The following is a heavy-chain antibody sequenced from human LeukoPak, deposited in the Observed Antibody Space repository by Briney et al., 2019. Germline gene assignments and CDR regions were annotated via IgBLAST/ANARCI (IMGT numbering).Heavy chain of an antibody. CDR2: VNIDGRTT. J-gene: IGHJ4*02. Sequence: GGSLRLSCAASGFSFSSYWMHWVRQAPGKGVVWVSRVNIDGRTTSYADSVKGRFTISRDNAKNTLYLQMNSLRAEDTAVYYCARDVRNGGNPPVWGQGTLVTVSS. D-gene: IGHD2-8*01. CDR3: ARDVRNGGNPPV. CDR1: GFSFSSYW. V-gene: IGHV3-74*01.